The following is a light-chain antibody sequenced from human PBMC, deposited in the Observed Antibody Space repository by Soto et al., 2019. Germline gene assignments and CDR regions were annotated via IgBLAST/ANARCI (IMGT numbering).Light chain of an antibody. CDR2: AAS. V-gene: IGKV1-6*01. CDR1: QGIRDE. CDR3: LQDYDYPRT. J-gene: IGKJ1*01. Sequence: AIQMTQAPSSLSASVGDRVTITCRASQGIRDELGWYQPTAGKAPNLLISAASRLQSGVPSRFSGRGSSTDFTLTISSLQPEDFATYYCLQDYDYPRTFGQGTKVEIK.